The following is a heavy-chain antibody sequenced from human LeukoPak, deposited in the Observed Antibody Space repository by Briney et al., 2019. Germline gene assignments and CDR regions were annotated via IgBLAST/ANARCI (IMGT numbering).Heavy chain of an antibody. V-gene: IGHV4-34*01. CDR1: GGSSSGYY. D-gene: IGHD4-23*01. CDR2: INHSGST. CDR3: ARDHGGNSGRDY. J-gene: IGHJ4*02. Sequence: PSETLSLTCAVYGGSSSGYYWSWIRQPPGKGLEWIGEINHSGSTNYNPSLKSRVTISVDTSKNQFSLKLSSVTAADTAVYYCARDHGGNSGRDYWGQGTLVTVSS.